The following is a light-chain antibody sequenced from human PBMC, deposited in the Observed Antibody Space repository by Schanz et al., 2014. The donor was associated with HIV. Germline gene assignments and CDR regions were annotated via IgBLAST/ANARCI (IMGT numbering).Light chain of an antibody. Sequence: QSALTQPASVSGSPGQSITISCTGTSSDVGGYNYVSWYQQHPGKAPKLMIYDVTKRPSGVSNRFSGSKSGNTASLTVSGLQADDEADYYCSSYAATSNVLFGGGTKVTVL. V-gene: IGLV2-14*01. CDR1: SSDVGGYNY. CDR2: DVT. CDR3: SSYAATSNVL. J-gene: IGLJ3*02.